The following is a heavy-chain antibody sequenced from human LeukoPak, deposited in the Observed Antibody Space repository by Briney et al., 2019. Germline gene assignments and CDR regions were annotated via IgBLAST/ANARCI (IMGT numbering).Heavy chain of an antibody. J-gene: IGHJ4*02. D-gene: IGHD5-24*01. CDR1: GGTFSSYG. CDR3: ARDTGWLQFNY. V-gene: IGHV1-69*13. Sequence: SVKVSCKASGGTFSSYGISWVRQAPGQGLEWMGGIIPIFDTPNYAQKFQGRVTITADESTSTAYMELSSLRSEDTAVYYCARDTGWLQFNYWGQGTLVTVSS. CDR2: IIPIFDTP.